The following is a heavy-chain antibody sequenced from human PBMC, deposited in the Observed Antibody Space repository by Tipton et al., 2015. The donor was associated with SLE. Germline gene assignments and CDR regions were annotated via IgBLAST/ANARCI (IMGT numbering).Heavy chain of an antibody. CDR1: GYTFTSYD. CDR3: ARGPPTRVVTREGWFDP. D-gene: IGHD4-23*01. V-gene: IGHV1-8*01. Sequence: QSGAEVKKPGASVKVSCKASGYTFTSYDINWVRQATGQGLEWMGWMNPNSGNTGYAQKFQGRVTMTRNTSISTAYMELSSLGSEDAAVYYCARGPPTRVVTREGWFDPWGQGTLVTVSS. J-gene: IGHJ5*02. CDR2: MNPNSGNT.